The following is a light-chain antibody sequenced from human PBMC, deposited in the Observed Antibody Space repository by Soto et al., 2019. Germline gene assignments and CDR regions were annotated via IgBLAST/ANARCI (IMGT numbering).Light chain of an antibody. V-gene: IGKV1-12*01. Sequence: DIQMTQSPSSVSASVGDRVTITCRTSQGISSWLAWYHQKPGKAPKLLIYAASSLQSGIPSRFSGSGSVTDFTLTISSLQPEAFATYYCQPANSFPLSFSGGTKVEIK. CDR2: AAS. CDR1: QGISSW. J-gene: IGKJ4*01. CDR3: QPANSFPLS.